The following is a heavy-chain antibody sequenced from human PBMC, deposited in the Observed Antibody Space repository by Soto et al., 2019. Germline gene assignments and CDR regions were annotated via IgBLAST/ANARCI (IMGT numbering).Heavy chain of an antibody. CDR3: GRVAIAARPSAFDI. CDR2: INPNSGGT. V-gene: IGHV1-2*04. D-gene: IGHD6-6*01. J-gene: IGHJ3*02. Sequence: ASVKVSCKASGYTFTGYYMHWVRQAPGQGLEWMGWINPNSGGTNYAQKFQGWVTMTRDTSISTAYMELSRLRSDDTAVYYCGRVAIAARPSAFDIWGQGTMVTVPS. CDR1: GYTFTGYY.